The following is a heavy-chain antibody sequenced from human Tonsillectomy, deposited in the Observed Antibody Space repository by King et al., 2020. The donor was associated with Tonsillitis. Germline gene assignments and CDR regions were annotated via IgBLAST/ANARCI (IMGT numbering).Heavy chain of an antibody. J-gene: IGHJ4*02. CDR2: IKQDGSEK. D-gene: IGHD3-3*01. CDR1: GFTFSSYW. CDR3: ASLATQGYDFWSGYLDY. Sequence: VQLVESGGGLVQPGGSLRLSCAASGFTFSSYWMSWVRQAPGKGLEWVANIKQDGSEKYYVDSVKGRFTISRDNAKNSLYLQMNSLRAEDTAVYYCASLATQGYDFWSGYLDYWGQGTLVTVSS. V-gene: IGHV3-7*01.